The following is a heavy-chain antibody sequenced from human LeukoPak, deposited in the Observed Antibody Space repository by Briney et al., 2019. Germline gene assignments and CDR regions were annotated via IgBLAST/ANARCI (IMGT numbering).Heavy chain of an antibody. CDR2: MYYAGNT. CDR3: ARNVAAGPGVAFDI. J-gene: IGHJ3*02. Sequence: SETLSLTCTVSGGSTSSGGYYWSWIRQPPGKGLEWIGYMYYAGNTKYNPSLKSRVTMSVDTSKNHFSLKLSAVTAADTAVYFCARNVAAGPGVAFDIWGQGTMVTVSS. CDR1: GGSTSSGGYY. D-gene: IGHD2-15*01. V-gene: IGHV4-61*03.